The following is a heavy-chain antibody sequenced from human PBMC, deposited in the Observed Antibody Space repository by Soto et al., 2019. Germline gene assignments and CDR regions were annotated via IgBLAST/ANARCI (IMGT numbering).Heavy chain of an antibody. D-gene: IGHD3-10*01. V-gene: IGHV3-9*01. CDR3: AKDLEVDYYYGSGSYLNWFDP. CDR1: GFTFDDYA. J-gene: IGHJ5*02. Sequence: GGSLRLSCAASGFTFDDYAMHWVRQAPGKGLEWVSGISWNSGSIGYADSVKGRFTISRDNAKNSLYLQMNSLRAEDTAVYYCAKDLEVDYYYGSGSYLNWFDPWGQGTLVTVSS. CDR2: ISWNSGSI.